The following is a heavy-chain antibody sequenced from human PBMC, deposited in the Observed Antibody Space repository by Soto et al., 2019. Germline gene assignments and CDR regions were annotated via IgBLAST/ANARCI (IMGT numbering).Heavy chain of an antibody. J-gene: IGHJ3*02. CDR3: SLDRYYYNGRGAFDI. D-gene: IGHD3-10*01. Sequence: EVQLVESGGGLVQPGGSLRLSCAASGFTFSSYSMNWVRQAPGKGLEWVSYISSSSNTIYADSVKGRFTISRDNAKNSLYLQMHSLRAEDTAVYYCSLDRYYYNGRGAFDIWRQGTMVTVSS. CDR2: ISSSSNTI. CDR1: GFTFSSYS. V-gene: IGHV3-48*01.